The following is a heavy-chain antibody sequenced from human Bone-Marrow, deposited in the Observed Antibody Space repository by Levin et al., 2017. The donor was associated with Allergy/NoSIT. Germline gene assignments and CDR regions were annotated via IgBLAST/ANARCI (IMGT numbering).Heavy chain of an antibody. CDR2: INQDGSEK. Sequence: GESLKISCAASGFTFSSDWMTWVRQAPGKGLEWVANINQDGSEKYYVDSVKGRFTISRDNTKNSLYLQMSSLRAEDTAVYYCARTWLREYWGQGTLVTVSS. V-gene: IGHV3-7*01. J-gene: IGHJ4*02. CDR3: ARTWLREY. CDR1: GFTFSSDW. D-gene: IGHD5-24*01.